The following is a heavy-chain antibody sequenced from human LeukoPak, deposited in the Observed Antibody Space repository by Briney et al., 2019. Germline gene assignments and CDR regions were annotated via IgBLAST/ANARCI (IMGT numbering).Heavy chain of an antibody. D-gene: IGHD6-6*01. CDR2: IYYSGST. V-gene: IGHV4-59*01. CDR3: ARAIAARTVNYYYYYYYMDV. J-gene: IGHJ6*03. CDR1: GGSISSYY. Sequence: SETLSLTCTVSGGSISSYYWSWIRQPPGKGLEWIGYIYYSGSTNYNPSLKSRVTIPVDTSKNQFSLKLSSVTAADTAVYYCARAIAARTVNYYYYYYYMDVWGKGTTVTVSS.